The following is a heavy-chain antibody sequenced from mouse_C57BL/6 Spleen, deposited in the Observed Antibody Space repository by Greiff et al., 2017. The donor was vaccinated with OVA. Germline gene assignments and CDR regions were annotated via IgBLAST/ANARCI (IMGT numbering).Heavy chain of an antibody. V-gene: IGHV1-80*01. J-gene: IGHJ1*03. Sequence: QVQLKESGAELVKPGASVKISCKASGYAFSSYWMNWVKQRPGKGLEWIGQIYPGDGDTNYNGKFKGKATLTADKSSSTAYMQLSSLTSEDSAVYFCARSNYEGYFDVWGTGTTVTVAS. CDR1: GYAFSSYW. D-gene: IGHD1-1*01. CDR2: IYPGDGDT. CDR3: ARSNYEGYFDV.